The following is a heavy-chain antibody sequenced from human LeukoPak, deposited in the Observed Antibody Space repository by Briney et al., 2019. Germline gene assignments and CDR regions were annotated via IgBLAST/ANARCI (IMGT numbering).Heavy chain of an antibody. CDR3: ARGDDYGVYEAY. Sequence: SETLSLTCTVSGGSISSYYWSWIRQPPGKGLEWIGYIYYSGSTNYNPSLKSRVTISVDTSKNQFSLKLSSVTAADTAVYYCARGDDYGVYEAYWGQGTLVTVSS. CDR1: GGSISSYY. CDR2: IYYSGST. D-gene: IGHD4-17*01. J-gene: IGHJ4*02. V-gene: IGHV4-59*01.